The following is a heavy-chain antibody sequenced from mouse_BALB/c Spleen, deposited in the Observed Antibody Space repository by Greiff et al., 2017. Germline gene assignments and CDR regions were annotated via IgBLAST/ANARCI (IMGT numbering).Heavy chain of an antibody. V-gene: IGHV5-17*02. CDR3: ARSPSITTAPWFAY. D-gene: IGHD1-2*01. CDR1: GFTFSSFG. Sequence: EVKLMESGGGLVQPGGSRKLSCAASGFTFSSFGMHWVRQAPEKGLEWVAYISSGSSTIYYADTVKGRFTISRDNPKNTLFLQMTSLRSEDTAMYYCARSPSITTAPWFAYWGQGTLVTVSA. J-gene: IGHJ3*01. CDR2: ISSGSSTI.